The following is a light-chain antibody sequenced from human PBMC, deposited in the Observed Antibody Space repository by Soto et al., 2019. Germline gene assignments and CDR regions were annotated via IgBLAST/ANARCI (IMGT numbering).Light chain of an antibody. CDR2: AAS. Sequence: IQLTPSLSSLSASVGDRVTITCRASQGINTFLAWYQQKAGKAPKLLIYAASTLQTGVPSRFSGSGSGTEFTLTISNLQPDDFATYYCQQLESYPSTFGGGTKVDIK. J-gene: IGKJ4*01. V-gene: IGKV1-9*01. CDR1: QGINTF. CDR3: QQLESYPST.